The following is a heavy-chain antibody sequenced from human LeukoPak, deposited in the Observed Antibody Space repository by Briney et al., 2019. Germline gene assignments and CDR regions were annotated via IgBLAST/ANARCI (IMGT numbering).Heavy chain of an antibody. Sequence: SETLSLTCAVYGGSFSGYYWGWIRQPPGKGLEWIGSIYYSGSTYYNPSLKSRVTISVDTSKNQFSLKLSSVTAADTAVYYCARPAPYYYDSSGMDAFGIWGQGTMVTVSS. V-gene: IGHV4-39*01. CDR3: ARPAPYYYDSSGMDAFGI. J-gene: IGHJ3*02. D-gene: IGHD3-22*01. CDR2: IYYSGST. CDR1: GGSFSGYY.